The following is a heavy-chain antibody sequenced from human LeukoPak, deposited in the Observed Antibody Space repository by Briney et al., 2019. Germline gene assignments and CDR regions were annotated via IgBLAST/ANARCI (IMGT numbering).Heavy chain of an antibody. Sequence: GVSLRLSCAASGFTVSSNYMNWVRQAPGKGLEWVSVIYSGGPTYYADSVKGRFTISRDNSKNTLYLQMNSLRAEDTAVYYCARQGRAGYSSSWSDPFDIWGQGTMVTVS. CDR2: IYSGGPT. V-gene: IGHV3-53*01. D-gene: IGHD6-13*01. J-gene: IGHJ3*02. CDR1: GFTVSSNY. CDR3: ARQGRAGYSSSWSDPFDI.